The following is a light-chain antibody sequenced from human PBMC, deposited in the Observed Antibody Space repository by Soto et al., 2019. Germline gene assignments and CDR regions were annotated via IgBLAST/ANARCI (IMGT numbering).Light chain of an antibody. J-gene: IGKJ1*01. CDR1: QSVSSSQ. CDR2: GAS. CDR3: QQYGTSWT. Sequence: EIVLTQSPGTLSLSPGERATLSCRASQSVSSSQLAWYQQKSGQAPRLLIYGASSRATGIPDRISGSGSGTDFLLTISRVEPEDFAVYYCQQYGTSWTFGQGTKVEIK. V-gene: IGKV3-20*01.